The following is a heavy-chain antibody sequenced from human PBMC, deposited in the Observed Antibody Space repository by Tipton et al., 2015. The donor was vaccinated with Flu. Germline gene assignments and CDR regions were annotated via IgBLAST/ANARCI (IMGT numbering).Heavy chain of an antibody. Sequence: LRLSCTVSGDSISSYYWSWIRQPPGKGLEWIGYIYYSGSTNYNPSLKSRVTISVDTSKNQFSLKLSSVTAADTAVYYCARVDSSGYYPGHWGQGTLVTVSS. CDR1: GDSISSYY. CDR3: ARVDSSGYYPGH. D-gene: IGHD3-22*01. CDR2: IYYSGST. V-gene: IGHV4-59*01. J-gene: IGHJ4*02.